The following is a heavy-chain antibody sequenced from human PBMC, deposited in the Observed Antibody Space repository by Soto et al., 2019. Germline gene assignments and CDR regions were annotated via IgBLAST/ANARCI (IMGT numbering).Heavy chain of an antibody. Sequence: QVQLVESGGGVVQPGRSLRLSCAASGFTFSSYGMHWVRQAPGKGLEWVAGIWYDGGNKYYADSVKGRFTISRDNSKNTLYLQMNSLRAEDTAVYYCARGLWSFDYWGQGTLVSVSS. CDR3: ARGLWSFDY. J-gene: IGHJ4*02. CDR1: GFTFSSYG. V-gene: IGHV3-33*01. D-gene: IGHD5-18*01. CDR2: IWYDGGNK.